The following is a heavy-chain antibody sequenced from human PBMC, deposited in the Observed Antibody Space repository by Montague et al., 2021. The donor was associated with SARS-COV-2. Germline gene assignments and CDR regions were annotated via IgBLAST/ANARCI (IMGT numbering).Heavy chain of an antibody. Sequence: SETLSLTCAVYGGSFGGYYWSWIRQPPGKGLEWIGEINHSGSTNXNPSLKSRVTISVDTSKNQFSLKLSSVTAADTAVYYCARGSRITMIVVVIPGGFDPWGQGTLVTVSS. J-gene: IGHJ5*02. CDR3: ARGSRITMIVVVIPGGFDP. CDR1: GGSFGGYY. D-gene: IGHD3-22*01. CDR2: INHSGST. V-gene: IGHV4-34*01.